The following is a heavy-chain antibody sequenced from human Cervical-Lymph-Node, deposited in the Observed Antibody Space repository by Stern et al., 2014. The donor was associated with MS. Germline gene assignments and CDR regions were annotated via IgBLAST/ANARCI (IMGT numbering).Heavy chain of an antibody. CDR1: GYTFSSFA. V-gene: IGHV1-3*01. J-gene: IGHJ3*02. CDR3: ARRGQEFGFDI. CDR2: IDAGNGKT. D-gene: IGHD2/OR15-2a*01. Sequence: QVQLVQSGAEVKKPGASVKVSCKASGYTFSSFAINWVRQGPGQRLEWMGLIDAGNGKTKYSQSIQDRVTISRNIGASTVYMELTNLRSEDTALYYCARRGQEFGFDIWGRGTTVTVSS.